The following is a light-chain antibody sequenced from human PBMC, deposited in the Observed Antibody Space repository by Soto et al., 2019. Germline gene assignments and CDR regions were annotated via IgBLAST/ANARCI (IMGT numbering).Light chain of an antibody. CDR3: QSFDSSLNISI. CDR1: SSNIGASFD. J-gene: IGLJ2*01. CDR2: DNT. V-gene: IGLV1-40*01. Sequence: QTVVTQPPSVSGAPGQRVTISCTGRSSNIGASFDVHWYRHLPGTAPKLLIYDNTNRPSGVPDRLSGSKSGTSASLAITGLQADDEADYYCQSFDSSLNISIFGGGTKLTVL.